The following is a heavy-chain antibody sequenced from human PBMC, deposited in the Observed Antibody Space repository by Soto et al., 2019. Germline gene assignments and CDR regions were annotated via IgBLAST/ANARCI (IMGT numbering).Heavy chain of an antibody. CDR3: ARGGSSSDNGMDV. CDR1: GFSFSTYS. V-gene: IGHV3-48*02. J-gene: IGHJ6*02. CDR2: ISSRSYTI. D-gene: IGHD6-6*01. Sequence: EVQLVESGGGLVQPGGSLRLSCAASGFSFSTYSMNWVRQAPGTGLEWVSYISSRSYTIYYIDSVKGRFTISRDNAKSSLYLQMNSLRDEDTAVYYCARGGSSSDNGMDVWGQGTTVNVSS.